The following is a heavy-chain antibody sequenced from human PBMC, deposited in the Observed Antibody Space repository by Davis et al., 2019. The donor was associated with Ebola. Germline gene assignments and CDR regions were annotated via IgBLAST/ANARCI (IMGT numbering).Heavy chain of an antibody. D-gene: IGHD5-12*01. J-gene: IGHJ3*01. CDR3: AKAAFSGYDYGGDALDL. CDR2: ISWGSHHI. CDR1: GFTFDDYA. Sequence: PGGSLRLSCVDSGFTFDDYAMHWVRQVPGKGLEWVSSISWGSHHIRYADSVKGRFTISRDNGKNSLYLQMNSLRADDTALYYCAKAAFSGYDYGGDALDLWGQGTMVTVSS. V-gene: IGHV3-9*01.